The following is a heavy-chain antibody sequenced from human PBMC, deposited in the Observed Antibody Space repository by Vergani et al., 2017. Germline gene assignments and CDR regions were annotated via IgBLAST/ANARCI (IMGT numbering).Heavy chain of an antibody. D-gene: IGHD6-19*01. J-gene: IGHJ3*02. Sequence: EVQLVESGGDLVQPGGSLRLSCAASGFTFSSYWMSWVRQAPGKGLEWVANIKQDGSEKYYVDSVKGRFTISRDNSKNSLYLQMNSLRAEDTAVYYCARRKGLAVQWLNYDAIYSGGEGTMVTASS. CDR1: GFTFSSYW. CDR3: ARRKGLAVQWLNYDAIYS. CDR2: IKQDGSEK. V-gene: IGHV3-7*01.